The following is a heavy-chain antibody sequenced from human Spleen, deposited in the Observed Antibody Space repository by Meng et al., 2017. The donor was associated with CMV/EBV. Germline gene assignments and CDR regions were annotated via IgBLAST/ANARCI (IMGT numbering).Heavy chain of an antibody. CDR3: ARAGPIRHLDY. J-gene: IGHJ4*02. CDR2: ISSSSSYI. Sequence: GGSLRLSCVASGFTFSSYAMTWVRQAPGKGLEWVSSISSSSSYIYDADSVKGRFTISRDNPKNSLYLQLNSLRAEDSAVYYCARAGPIRHLDYWGQGTLVTVSS. CDR1: GFTFSSYA. V-gene: IGHV3-21*01.